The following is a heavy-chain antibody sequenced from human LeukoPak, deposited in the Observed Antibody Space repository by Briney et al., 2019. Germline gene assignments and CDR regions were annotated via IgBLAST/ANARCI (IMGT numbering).Heavy chain of an antibody. CDR1: GFTSSSYA. V-gene: IGHV3-23*01. J-gene: IGHJ4*02. CDR3: AKDYYDSSGYYYWFDY. CDR2: ISGSGGST. Sequence: GASLRLSCAASGFTSSSYAMSWVRQAPGKGLEGVSAISGSGGSTYYADSVKGRLTISRDNSKNTLYLQMNSLRAEDTAVYYCAKDYYDSSGYYYWFDYWGQGTLVTVSS. D-gene: IGHD3-22*01.